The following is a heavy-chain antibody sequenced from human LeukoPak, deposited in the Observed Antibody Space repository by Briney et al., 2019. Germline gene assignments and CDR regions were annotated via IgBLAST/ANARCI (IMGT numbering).Heavy chain of an antibody. D-gene: IGHD2-21*01. V-gene: IGHV3-15*01. CDR1: GFTFSNVW. J-gene: IGHJ4*02. CDR3: VTDLVIKGYFDY. Sequence: LGGSLRLSCAASGFTFSNVWMSWVRQVPGKGLEWVGRIRRKTDGETTDHAAPVKGRFTISRDDSKNTLYLQMNSLKTEDTAVYYCVTDLVIKGYFDYWGQGALVTVSS. CDR2: IRRKTDGETT.